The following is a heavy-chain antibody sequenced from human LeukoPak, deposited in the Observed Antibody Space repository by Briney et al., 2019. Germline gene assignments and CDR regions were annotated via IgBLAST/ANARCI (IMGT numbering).Heavy chain of an antibody. Sequence: SETLSLTCAVYGGSFSGYYWSWIRQPPGKGLEWIGEINHSGSTNYNPSLKSRVTISVDTSKNQFSLKLSSVTAADTAVYYCAIGRSSSPLRYYYYMDVWGKGTTVTVSS. V-gene: IGHV4-34*01. CDR1: GGSFSGYY. J-gene: IGHJ6*03. D-gene: IGHD6-6*01. CDR2: INHSGST. CDR3: AIGRSSSPLRYYYYMDV.